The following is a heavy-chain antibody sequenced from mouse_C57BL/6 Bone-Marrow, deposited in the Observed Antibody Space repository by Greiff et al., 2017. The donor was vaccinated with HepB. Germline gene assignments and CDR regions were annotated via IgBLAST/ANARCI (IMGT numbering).Heavy chain of an antibody. D-gene: IGHD2-5*01. CDR1: GYSITSGYY. J-gene: IGHJ4*01. CDR2: ISYDGSN. V-gene: IGHV3-6*01. Sequence: EVKLMESGPGLVKPSQSLSLTCSVTGYSITSGYYWNWIRQFPGNKLEWMGYISYDGSNNYNPSLKNRISITRDTSKNQFFLKLNSVTTEDTATYYCARGSKFYAMDYWGQGTSVTVSS. CDR3: ARGSKFYAMDY.